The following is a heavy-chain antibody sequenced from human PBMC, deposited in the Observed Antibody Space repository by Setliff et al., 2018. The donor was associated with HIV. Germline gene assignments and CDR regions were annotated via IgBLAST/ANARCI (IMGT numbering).Heavy chain of an antibody. J-gene: IGHJ4*02. CDR2: ISGNSGAV. CDR1: GFTFSSYW. D-gene: IGHD1-26*01. CDR3: ARDRGGSYTPLDF. Sequence: PGGSLRLSCAASGFTFSSYWMTWVRQAPGKGLEWVSFISGNSGAVTYADSVKGRFTISRDNARNSLYLQLNSLRAEDTAVYYCARDRGGSYTPLDFWGQGTLVTVSS. V-gene: IGHV3-48*01.